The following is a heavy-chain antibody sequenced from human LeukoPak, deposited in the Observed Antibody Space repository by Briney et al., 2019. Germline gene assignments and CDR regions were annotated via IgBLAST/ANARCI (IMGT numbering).Heavy chain of an antibody. V-gene: IGHV4-34*01. CDR3: VRTNPWDLTYYFDY. CDR2: INHSGST. D-gene: IGHD1-14*01. J-gene: IGHJ4*02. CDR1: GGSFSGYY. Sequence: SETLSLTCAVYGGSFSGYYWSWIRQPPGKGLEWIGEINHSGSTNYNPSLKSRVTISVDTSKNQFSLRLTSVTAADTAVYYCVRTNPWDLTYYFDYWGQGTLVTVSS.